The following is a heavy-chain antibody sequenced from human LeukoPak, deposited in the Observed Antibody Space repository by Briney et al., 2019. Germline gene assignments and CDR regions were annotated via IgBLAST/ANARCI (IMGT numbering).Heavy chain of an antibody. CDR3: ARTWFGESHNWSDP. D-gene: IGHD3-10*01. CDR1: GFTVSSNY. Sequence: PGGSLRLSCAASGFTVSSNYMSWVRQAPGKGLEWVSVIYSGGSTYYADSVKGRFTISRDNSKNTLYLQMNSLRAEDTAVYYCARTWFGESHNWSDPWGQGTLVTVSS. V-gene: IGHV3-53*01. J-gene: IGHJ5*02. CDR2: IYSGGST.